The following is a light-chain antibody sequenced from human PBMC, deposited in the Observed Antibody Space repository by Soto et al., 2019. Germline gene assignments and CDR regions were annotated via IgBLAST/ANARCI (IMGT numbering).Light chain of an antibody. CDR1: QALSNY. J-gene: IGKJ4*01. CDR3: QQLSRYPLT. V-gene: IGKV1-9*01. Sequence: DIQLTQSPSVLSASVGDTVTITCRASQALSNYLASYQQKPGKAPDLLIHSPSTFQSGAPSRFRGSGSETEFSPTTRALQPEDFATYYRQQLSRYPLTFGGGPTL. CDR2: SPS.